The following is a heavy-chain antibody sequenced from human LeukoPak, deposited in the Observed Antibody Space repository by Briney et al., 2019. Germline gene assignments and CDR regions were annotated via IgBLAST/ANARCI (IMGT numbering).Heavy chain of an antibody. CDR1: GFTFSSYS. CDR2: ISSSSSYI. Sequence: NTGGSLRLSCAASGFTFSSYSMNWVRQAPGKGLEWVSSISSSSSYIYYADSVKGRLTISRDNAKNSLYLQMNSLRAEDTAVYYCAKLLTGRPSGYMDVWGKGTTVSVSS. CDR3: AKLLTGRPSGYMDV. D-gene: IGHD6-6*01. V-gene: IGHV3-21*04. J-gene: IGHJ6*03.